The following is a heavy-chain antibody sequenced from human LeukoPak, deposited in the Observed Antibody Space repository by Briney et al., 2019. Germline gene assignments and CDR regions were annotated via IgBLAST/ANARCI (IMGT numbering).Heavy chain of an antibody. V-gene: IGHV4-38-2*02. CDR2: IYHSGST. CDR1: GYSISSAYY. J-gene: IGHJ4*02. Sequence: NPSETLSFTCTVSGYSISSAYYWGWIRQPPRKGLEWVGGIYHSGSTYYSPPLKSRITISVDTSTNHFSLKLSSVTAADTAVYYCARGAVGGVTWIQSWAPHFDNWGQGTPVTVSS. D-gene: IGHD5-18*01. CDR3: ARGAVGGVTWIQSWAPHFDN.